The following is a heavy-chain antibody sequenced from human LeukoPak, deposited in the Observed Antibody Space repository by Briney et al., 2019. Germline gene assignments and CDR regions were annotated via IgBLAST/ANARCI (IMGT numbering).Heavy chain of an antibody. J-gene: IGHJ4*02. CDR2: ISGSGGST. D-gene: IGHD4-11*01. CDR3: AKDYYSNHPGTPYYFDY. CDR1: GFTFSSYA. Sequence: GGSLRLSYAASGFTFSSYAMSWVRQAPGKGLEWVSAISGSGGSTYYADSVKGRFTISRDNSKNTLYLQMNSLRAEDTAVYYCAKDYYSNHPGTPYYFDYWGQGTLVTVSS. V-gene: IGHV3-23*01.